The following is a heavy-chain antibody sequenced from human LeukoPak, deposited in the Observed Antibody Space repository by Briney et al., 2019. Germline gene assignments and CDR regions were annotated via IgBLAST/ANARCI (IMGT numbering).Heavy chain of an antibody. V-gene: IGHV3-30*02. CDR3: ARANDFWSGRLDY. Sequence: GGSLRLSCAASGFTFSSYGMHWVRQAPGKGLEWVAFIRYDGSNKYYADSVEGRFTISGDNSKNTLYLQMNSLRAEDMALYYCARANDFWSGRLDYWGQGTLVTVSS. CDR1: GFTFSSYG. CDR2: IRYDGSNK. J-gene: IGHJ4*02. D-gene: IGHD3-3*01.